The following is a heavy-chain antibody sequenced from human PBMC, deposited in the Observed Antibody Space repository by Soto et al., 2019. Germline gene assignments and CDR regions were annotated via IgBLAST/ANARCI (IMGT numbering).Heavy chain of an antibody. Sequence: SETLYLTCTVSGGSLTSYYWSWIRQPPGKGLEWIGSIYYSGSTYYNPSLKSRVTISVDTSKNQFSLKLSSVTAADTAVYYCARVLGGSYLKFDYWGQGTLVTVSS. CDR3: ARVLGGSYLKFDY. D-gene: IGHD1-26*01. J-gene: IGHJ4*02. V-gene: IGHV4-59*01. CDR2: IYYSGST. CDR1: GGSLTSYY.